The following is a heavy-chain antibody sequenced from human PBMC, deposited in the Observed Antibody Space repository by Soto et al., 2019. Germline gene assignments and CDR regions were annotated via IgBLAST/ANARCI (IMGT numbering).Heavy chain of an antibody. CDR3: ARSPRSSPYFDY. D-gene: IGHD6-13*01. Sequence: ESLKTSCQCSVYTFSNFWIAWVRQLPGKGLEYMGIIYPGDSETRYSPSFHGKVTISADRSIGTAYLQWSSLEASDSAFYFCARSPRSSPYFDYWGQGALVTVSS. CDR1: VYTFSNFW. CDR2: IYPGDSET. J-gene: IGHJ4*02. V-gene: IGHV5-51*01.